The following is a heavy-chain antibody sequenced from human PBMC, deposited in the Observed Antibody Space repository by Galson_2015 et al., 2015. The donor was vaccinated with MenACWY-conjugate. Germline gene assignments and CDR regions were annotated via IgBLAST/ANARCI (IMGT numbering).Heavy chain of an antibody. D-gene: IGHD2-15*01. CDR1: GGAFTTYA. CDR3: ARRRPRDIGGGFDI. CDR2: ITPIFGSV. Sequence: SVKVSCKASGGAFTTYAITWVRQAPGQGLEWMGGITPIFGSVNYAQKFEDRVTMTADKSTNTAYMEVSSLRSDDTAVYYCARRRPRDIGGGFDIWGKGTTVIVSS. V-gene: IGHV1-69*06. J-gene: IGHJ6*04.